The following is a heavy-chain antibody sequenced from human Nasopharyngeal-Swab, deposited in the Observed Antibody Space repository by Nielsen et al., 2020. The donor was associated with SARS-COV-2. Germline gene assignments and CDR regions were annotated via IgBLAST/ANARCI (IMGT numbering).Heavy chain of an antibody. CDR2: IIPIFGTA. CDR1: GCTFSSYA. V-gene: IGHV1-69*13. J-gene: IGHJ4*02. CDR3: AREGWETSGDSSGLFDY. D-gene: IGHD3-22*01. Sequence: SVKVSCKASGCTFSSYAISWVRQAPGQGLEWMGGIIPIFGTANYAQRFQGRVTITADESTSTAYMELSSLRSEDTAVYYCAREGWETSGDSSGLFDYWGQGTLVTVSS.